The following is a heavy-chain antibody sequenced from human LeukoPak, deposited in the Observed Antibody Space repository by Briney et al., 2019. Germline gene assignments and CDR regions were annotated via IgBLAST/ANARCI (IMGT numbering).Heavy chain of an antibody. CDR2: ISNSGVDT. D-gene: IGHD3-3*01. CDR3: TSDPLRFLGLLNQVDSYYGMEV. V-gene: IGHV3-23*01. CDR1: GFSFNTYT. Sequence: TGGSLRLSCAASGFSFNTYTMTWVRQAPGKGLEWVSSISNSGVDTYYAESVKGRFTISRDNSEKTLFLQMSRLGADDTAVYYCTSDPLRFLGLLNQVDSYYGMEVWGQGTTVIVSS. J-gene: IGHJ6*02.